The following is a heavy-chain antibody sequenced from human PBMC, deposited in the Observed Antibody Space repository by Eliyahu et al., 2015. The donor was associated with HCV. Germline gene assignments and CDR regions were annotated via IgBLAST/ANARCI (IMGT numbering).Heavy chain of an antibody. CDR3: ARGRRTAGYSYGSGYYYYGMDV. J-gene: IGHJ6*02. Sequence: QVQLQQWGAGLLKPSETLSLTXAVYGGSFSGXXWSWIRQPPGKGLEWIGEINHSGSTNYNPSLKXRVTISVDTSKNQSSLKLSSVTAADTAVYYCARGRRTAGYSYGSGYYYYGMDVWGQGTTVTVSS. CDR1: GGSFSGXX. CDR2: INHSGST. D-gene: IGHD5-18*01. V-gene: IGHV4-34*01.